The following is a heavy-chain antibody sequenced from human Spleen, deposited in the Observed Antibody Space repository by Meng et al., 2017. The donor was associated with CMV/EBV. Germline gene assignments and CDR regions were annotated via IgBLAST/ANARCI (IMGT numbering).Heavy chain of an antibody. CDR1: GFTFSYFG. V-gene: IGHV3-30*02. CDR3: AKDLSTSTASRPPDS. J-gene: IGHJ4*02. CDR2: IRYDGSNK. Sequence: GESLKISCAASGFTFSYFGMHWLRQAPGKGLEWVTFIRYDGSNKYYADSVKGRFTISRDSSKNTLYPQMNSLRPEDTAVHYCAKDLSTSTASRPPDSWGQGTLVTVSS. D-gene: IGHD6-6*01.